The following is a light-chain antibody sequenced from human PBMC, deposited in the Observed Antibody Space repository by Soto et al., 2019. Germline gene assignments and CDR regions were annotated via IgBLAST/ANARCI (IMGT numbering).Light chain of an antibody. Sequence: QSVLTQPASVSGSPGQSITFSCTGTSSDVGGYNYVSWYQHHPGKAPKLIIYGVSNRPSGVSNRFSASKSGNTASLTISGLQAEDEADYYCSSYTSSSTLYVFGTGTKVTVL. CDR1: SSDVGGYNY. J-gene: IGLJ1*01. CDR3: SSYTSSSTLYV. CDR2: GVS. V-gene: IGLV2-14*03.